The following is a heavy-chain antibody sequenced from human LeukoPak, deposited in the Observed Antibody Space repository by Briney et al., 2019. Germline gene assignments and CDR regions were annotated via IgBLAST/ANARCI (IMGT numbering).Heavy chain of an antibody. D-gene: IGHD3-10*01. CDR2: ISSSSSYI. CDR3: ARDGEGYFDY. CDR1: GFTFSSYS. V-gene: IGHV3-21*01. J-gene: IGHJ4*02. Sequence: GGSLRLSCAASGFTFSSYSMNWVRQAPGKGLEWVSSISSSSSYIYYADTVKGRFTISRDNAKNSLYLQMNSLRDEGTAVYYCARDGEGYFDYWGQGTLVTVSS.